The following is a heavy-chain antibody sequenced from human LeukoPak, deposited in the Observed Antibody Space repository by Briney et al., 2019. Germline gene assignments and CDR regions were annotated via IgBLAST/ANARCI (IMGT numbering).Heavy chain of an antibody. CDR2: IVPVLGTA. J-gene: IGHJ3*02. CDR1: GGTFSNYA. V-gene: IGHV1-69*05. D-gene: IGHD6-6*01. CDR3: ATAWFEQLVVAGAFEI. Sequence: SVKVSCKASGGTFSNYAINWVRQAPGQGLDWLGGIVPVLGTANYAQKFQGRVTITTDESTSTVYMELSSLRSEDTAVYYCATAWFEQLVVAGAFEIWGPGTMVTVS.